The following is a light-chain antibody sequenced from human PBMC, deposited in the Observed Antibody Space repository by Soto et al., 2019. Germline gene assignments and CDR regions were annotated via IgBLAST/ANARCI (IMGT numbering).Light chain of an antibody. J-gene: IGKJ1*01. CDR1: QSVSKW. V-gene: IGKV1-5*03. CDR2: KAS. Sequence: DIQMTQSPSILSASVGDRITITCRASQSVSKWLAWYQQKPGKAPKLLIHKASRLESGVSSRFSGSGSGTEFTLTISSLQPDDFATHYCQEYQTWTFGPGTTVEIK. CDR3: QEYQTWT.